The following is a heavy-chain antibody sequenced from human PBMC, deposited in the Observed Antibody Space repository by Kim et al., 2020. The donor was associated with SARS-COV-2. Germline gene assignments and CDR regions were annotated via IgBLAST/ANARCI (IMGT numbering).Heavy chain of an antibody. V-gene: IGHV4-39*01. D-gene: IGHD2-8*02. Sequence: SETLSLTCTVSGGSISSSSYYWGWIRQPPGKGLEWIGSIYYSGSTYYNPSLKSRVTISVDTSKNQFSLKLSSVTAADTAVYYCARRRIKLVAGHYFDYWGQGTLVTVSS. J-gene: IGHJ4*02. CDR3: ARRRIKLVAGHYFDY. CDR2: IYYSGST. CDR1: GGSISSSSYY.